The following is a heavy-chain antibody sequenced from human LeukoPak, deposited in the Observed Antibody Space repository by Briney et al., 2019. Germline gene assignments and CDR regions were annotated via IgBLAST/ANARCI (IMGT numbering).Heavy chain of an antibody. CDR3: AKGRASVYEDAFDI. J-gene: IGHJ3*02. CDR1: GFTVSSNY. CDR2: IYSGGST. D-gene: IGHD5/OR15-5a*01. V-gene: IGHV3-66*01. Sequence: PGGSLRLSCAASGFTVSSNYMSWVRQAPGKGLEWVSVIYSGGSTYYADSLKGRFTISRDNSKNTVYLQVNSLRVEDTAVYYCAKGRASVYEDAFDIWGQGTMVTVSS.